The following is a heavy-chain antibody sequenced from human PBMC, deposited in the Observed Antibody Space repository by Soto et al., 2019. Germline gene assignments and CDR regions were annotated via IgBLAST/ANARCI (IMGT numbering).Heavy chain of an antibody. CDR3: ARVFGSSWLFAY. J-gene: IGHJ4*02. CDR2: IYSGGST. Sequence: EVQLVDSGGGLVQPGGSLRLSCAASGFTVSSNYMSWVRQDPGKGLEWVSVIYSGGSTYYADSVKGRFTISRDNSKNTLYIQMDSLRAEDTAVYYCARVFGSSWLFAYWGQGTLVTVSS. V-gene: IGHV3-66*01. CDR1: GFTVSSNY. D-gene: IGHD6-13*01.